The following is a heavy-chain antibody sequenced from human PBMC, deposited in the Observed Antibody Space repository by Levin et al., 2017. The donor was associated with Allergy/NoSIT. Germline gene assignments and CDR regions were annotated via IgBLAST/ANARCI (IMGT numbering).Heavy chain of an antibody. V-gene: IGHV3-13*01. J-gene: IGHJ3*02. Sequence: SCAASGFTFSSYDMHWVRQATGKGLEWVSAIGTAGDTYYPGSVKGRFTISRENAKNSLYLQMNSLRAGDTAVYYCARSYGDYVEGAFDIWGQGTMVTVSS. CDR1: GFTFSSYD. CDR2: IGTAGDT. CDR3: ARSYGDYVEGAFDI. D-gene: IGHD4-17*01.